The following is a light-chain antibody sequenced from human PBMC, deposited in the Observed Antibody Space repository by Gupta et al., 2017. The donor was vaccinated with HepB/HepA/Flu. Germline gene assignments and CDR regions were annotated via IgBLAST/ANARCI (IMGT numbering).Light chain of an antibody. J-gene: IGKJ2*01. V-gene: IGKV1-39*01. CDR2: AAS. CDR1: QSISSY. CDR3: QQSDSNPQST. Sequence: DIQMTQSPSSLSASIGDRVTITCRASQSISSYLNWYQQKPGRAPNLLIYAASTWQSGVPSRSSDGGSGTTLTLTISNRQQEDFASYYYQQSDSNPQSTFGQATKFHIK.